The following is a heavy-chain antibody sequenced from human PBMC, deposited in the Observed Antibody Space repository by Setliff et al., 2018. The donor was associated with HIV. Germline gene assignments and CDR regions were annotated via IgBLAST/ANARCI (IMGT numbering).Heavy chain of an antibody. V-gene: IGHV4-39*01. J-gene: IGHJ4*02. CDR2: IYYSGST. D-gene: IGHD6-19*01. CDR3: ARQFRYPNRAVAGVDY. Sequence: SETLSLTCTVSGGSISSNNYFWGWIRQPPEKGLEWIGSIYYSGSTYYNPSLKSRVTISVDTSKNQFFLKLSSVTAADTAIYFCARQFRYPNRAVAGVDYWGQGTLVTVSS. CDR1: GGSISSNNYF.